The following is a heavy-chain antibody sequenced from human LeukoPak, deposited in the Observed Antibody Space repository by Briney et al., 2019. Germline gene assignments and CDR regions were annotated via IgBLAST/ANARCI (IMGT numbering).Heavy chain of an antibody. V-gene: IGHV4-59*08. CDR1: GGSISSYY. J-gene: IGHJ5*02. Sequence: PSETLSLTCTVSGGSISSYYWSWIRQPPGEGLKWFGSVYHSGSTYYNPSLKSRVTISVDTSKNQFSLKLSSVTAADTAVYYCARHGNYYDTSQSDPWGQGTLVTVSP. D-gene: IGHD3-22*01. CDR3: ARHGNYYDTSQSDP. CDR2: VYHSGST.